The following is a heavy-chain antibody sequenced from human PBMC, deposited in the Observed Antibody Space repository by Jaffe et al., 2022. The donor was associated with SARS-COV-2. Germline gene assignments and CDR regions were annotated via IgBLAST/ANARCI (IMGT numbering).Heavy chain of an antibody. J-gene: IGHJ4*02. Sequence: EVQLVESGGGLVQPGRSLRLSCAASGFTFDDYAMHWVRQAPGKGLEWVSGISWNSGSIGYADSVKGRFTISRDNAKNSLYLQMNSLRAEDTALYYCAKGLASSGYYYDYWGQGTLVTVSS. V-gene: IGHV3-9*01. CDR3: AKGLASSGYYYDY. D-gene: IGHD3-22*01. CDR1: GFTFDDYA. CDR2: ISWNSGSI.